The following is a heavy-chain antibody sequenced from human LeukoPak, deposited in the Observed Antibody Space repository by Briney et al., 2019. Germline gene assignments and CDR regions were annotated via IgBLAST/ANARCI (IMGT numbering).Heavy chain of an antibody. J-gene: IGHJ4*02. D-gene: IGHD3-3*01. CDR2: ISASNART. V-gene: IGHV1-18*01. CDR3: ARAWLREVILNLDY. CDR1: GYTFTDYG. Sequence: ASVKVSCKASGYTFTDYGIGWVRQAPGQGLEWMGWISASNARTKYGQKFQGRVTMTTDTSTSTAHMELRSLTSDDTAVYYCARAWLREVILNLDYWGQGTLVTVSS.